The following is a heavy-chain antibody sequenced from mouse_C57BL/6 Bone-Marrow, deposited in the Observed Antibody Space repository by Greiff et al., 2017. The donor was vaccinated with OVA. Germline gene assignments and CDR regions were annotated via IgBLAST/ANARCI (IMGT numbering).Heavy chain of an antibody. CDR2: ISSGSSTI. Sequence: EVQLVESGGGLVKPGGSLKLSCAASGFTFSDSGMHWVRQAPEKGLEWVAYISSGSSTIYYADTVKGRFTISRDNAKNTLFLQMTSLRSEDTAMYYCARRYGSSRAWFAYWGKGTLVTVSA. J-gene: IGHJ3*01. D-gene: IGHD1-1*01. CDR3: ARRYGSSRAWFAY. V-gene: IGHV5-17*01. CDR1: GFTFSDSG.